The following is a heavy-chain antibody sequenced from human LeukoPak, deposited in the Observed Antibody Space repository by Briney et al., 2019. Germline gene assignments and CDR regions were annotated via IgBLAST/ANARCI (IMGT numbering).Heavy chain of an antibody. V-gene: IGHV4-59*08. J-gene: IGHJ4*02. CDR1: GGSISSYY. CDR3: ASLNHYYGSGSYYNRISFFDY. D-gene: IGHD3-10*01. CDR2: IYYSGST. Sequence: SETLSLTCTVSGGSISSYYWSWIRRPPGKGLEWIGYIYYSGSTNYNPSLKSRVTISVDTSKNQFSLKLSSVTAADTAVYYCASLNHYYGSGSYYNRISFFDYWGQGTLVTVSS.